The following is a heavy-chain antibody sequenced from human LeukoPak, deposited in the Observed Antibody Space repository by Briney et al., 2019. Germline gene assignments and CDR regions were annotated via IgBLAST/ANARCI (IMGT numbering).Heavy chain of an antibody. CDR3: ARSRRYDFWSGWGFDP. D-gene: IGHD3-3*01. Sequence: PSETLSLTCTVSGYSISSGYYWGWIRQPPGKGLEWIGSIYHSGSTYYNPSLKSRVTMSVDTSKNQFSLKLSSVTAADTAVYYCARSRRYDFWSGWGFDPWGQGTLVTVSS. CDR1: GYSISSGYY. V-gene: IGHV4-38-2*02. J-gene: IGHJ5*02. CDR2: IYHSGST.